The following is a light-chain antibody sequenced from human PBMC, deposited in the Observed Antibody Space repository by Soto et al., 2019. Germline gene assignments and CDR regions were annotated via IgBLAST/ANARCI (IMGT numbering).Light chain of an antibody. CDR1: QSVSISN. V-gene: IGKV3-20*01. CDR2: GAS. Sequence: EIVLTQSPGTLALSPEERATLSCRASQSVSISNLAWYQQKPGQAPRLLIYGASSRATGIPDRFSGSGSGTDCILTISRVEPEDFAVYYFQQYARAPRTFGQGTKVDSK. J-gene: IGKJ1*01. CDR3: QQYARAPRT.